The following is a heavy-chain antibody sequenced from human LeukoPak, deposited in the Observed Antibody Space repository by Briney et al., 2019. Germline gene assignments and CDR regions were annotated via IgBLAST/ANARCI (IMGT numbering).Heavy chain of an antibody. J-gene: IGHJ4*02. V-gene: IGHV3-30-3*01. Sequence: GGSLRLSCAASGFTLSSNPMHWVRQAPGKGLEWVAVISGDGSGKSDADSVKGRFTVSRDNSKNTLYLQMNSLRAEDTAVYYCAKGYGGSDYWGQGTLVTVSS. CDR1: GFTLSSNP. D-gene: IGHD5-18*01. CDR3: AKGYGGSDY. CDR2: ISGDGSGK.